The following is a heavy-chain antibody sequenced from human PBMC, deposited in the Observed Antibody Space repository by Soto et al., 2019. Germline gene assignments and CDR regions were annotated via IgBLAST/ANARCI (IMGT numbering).Heavy chain of an antibody. CDR1: GFTISDYY. J-gene: IGHJ4*02. V-gene: IGHV3-11*01. CDR3: ARSNNHFKYDY. Sequence: GGSLRLSCAASGFTISDYYMSWIRQAPGKGLEWVSYISSSGSTIYYADSVKGRFTISRGNAKNSLYLQMNSLRAEDTAVYYCARSNNHFKYDYWGQGTPVTVSS. D-gene: IGHD1-20*01. CDR2: ISSSGSTI.